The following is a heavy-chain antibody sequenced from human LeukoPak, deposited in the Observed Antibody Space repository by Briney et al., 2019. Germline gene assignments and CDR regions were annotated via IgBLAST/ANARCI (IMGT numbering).Heavy chain of an antibody. D-gene: IGHD5-24*01. J-gene: IGHJ4*02. CDR3: ARGLIEMATIWGY. CDR1: GGSFSGYY. CDR2: INHSGST. Sequence: SETLSLTCAVYGGSFSGYYWSWIRQPPGKGLEWIGEINHSGSTNYNPSLKSRVTISVDTSKNQFSLKLSSVTAADTAMYYCARGLIEMATIWGYWGQGTLVTVSS. V-gene: IGHV4-34*01.